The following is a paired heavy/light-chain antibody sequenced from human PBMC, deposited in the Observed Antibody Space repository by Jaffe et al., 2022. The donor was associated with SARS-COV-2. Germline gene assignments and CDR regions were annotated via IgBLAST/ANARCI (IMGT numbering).Heavy chain of an antibody. CDR2: IIPMFGTP. D-gene: IGHD3-10*01. CDR3: ARAAGGIYGLGYFDY. CDR1: GGTFGSFA. Sequence: QEQLVQSGAEMKTPGSSVKVSCRASGGTFGSFAISWVRQAPGQGLEWMGGIIPMFGTPKYAQEFQGRVTITADDSTSTAYMELTSLRPEDTAVYYCARAAGGIYGLGYFDYWGQGTLVTVSS. V-gene: IGHV1-69*01. J-gene: IGHJ4*02.
Light chain of an antibody. Sequence: DIQMTQSPSSLSASVGDRVTITCRASQNINNYLNWYQQKPGKAPKLLIYAASSLQSGVPSRFSGSGSGTDFTLTISSLQPEDFASYYCQQSYNTLWAFGQGTKVDIK. CDR3: QQSYNTLWA. V-gene: IGKV1-39*01. CDR2: AAS. J-gene: IGKJ1*01. CDR1: QNINNY.